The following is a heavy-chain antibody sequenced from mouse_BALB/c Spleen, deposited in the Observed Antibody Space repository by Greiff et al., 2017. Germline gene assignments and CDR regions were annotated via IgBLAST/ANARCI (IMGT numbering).Heavy chain of an antibody. CDR2: ISSGGSYT. CDR3: APYYGSSAWFAY. J-gene: IGHJ3*01. D-gene: IGHD1-1*01. V-gene: IGHV5-9-4*01. CDR1: GFTFSSYA. Sequence: EVMLVESGGGLVKPGGSLKLSCAASGFTFSSYAMSWVRQSPEKRLEWVAEISSGGSYTYYPDTVTGRFTISRDNAKNTLYLEMSSLRSEDTAMYYCAPYYGSSAWFAYWGQGTLVTVSA.